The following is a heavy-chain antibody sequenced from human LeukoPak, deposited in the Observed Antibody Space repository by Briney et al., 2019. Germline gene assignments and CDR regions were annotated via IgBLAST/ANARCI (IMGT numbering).Heavy chain of an antibody. Sequence: GGSLRLSCAASGLTVSSTYMSWVRQAPGKGLEWVSVIYKDGKIYYIDSVKGRFTISRDTSKSTLYLQMNSLRVEDTAVYYCASRHCSGGDCYFAGADPFDHWGQGTLVTVSS. V-gene: IGHV3-53*01. CDR2: IYKDGKI. CDR1: GLTVSSTY. D-gene: IGHD2-21*01. CDR3: ASRHCSGGDCYFAGADPFDH. J-gene: IGHJ4*02.